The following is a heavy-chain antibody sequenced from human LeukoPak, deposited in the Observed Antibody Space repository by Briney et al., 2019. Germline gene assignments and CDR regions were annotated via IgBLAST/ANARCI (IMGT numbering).Heavy chain of an antibody. CDR1: DEPFSGYY. V-gene: IGHV4-34*12. CDR2: IIRNGNT. Sequence: SETLSLTCAISDEPFSGYYWGWIRQPPGKGLELIGEIIRNGNTDYNPSLKSRVSMSIDTSKNQLSLNLISVTAADTAVYYCARLVPERFFQLNPEGYYDYWGQGTLVTVSS. CDR3: ARLVPERFFQLNPEGYYDY. J-gene: IGHJ4*02. D-gene: IGHD3-3*01.